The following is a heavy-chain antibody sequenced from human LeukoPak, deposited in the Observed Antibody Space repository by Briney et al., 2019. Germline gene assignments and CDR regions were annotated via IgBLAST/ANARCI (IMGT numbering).Heavy chain of an antibody. Sequence: SQTLSLTFAISGDSVSSNSVSWTWIRQSPWRGLESLGSTYYRSQWYSDYAVSVRSRIPITPHTSKNQFSLQLNSVTPEDTAVYYCARGDLLTDYWGQGTLVTVSS. D-gene: IGHD1-26*01. J-gene: IGHJ4*02. CDR2: TYYRSQWYS. V-gene: IGHV6-1*01. CDR3: ARGDLLTDY. CDR1: GDSVSSNSVS.